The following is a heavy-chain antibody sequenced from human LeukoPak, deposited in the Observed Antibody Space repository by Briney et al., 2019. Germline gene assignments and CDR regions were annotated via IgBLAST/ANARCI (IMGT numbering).Heavy chain of an antibody. D-gene: IGHD3-22*01. CDR3: AKRGVVIRVILVGFHKEAYYFDS. J-gene: IGHJ4*02. CDR1: GFTLRNYA. CDR2: SSGSGGGK. Sequence: GGPLSLPCAVPGFTLRNYALSGSPQPPGRGRKGSPGSSGSGGGKNYADSVKGWFAISRDNSKNTLYLQMSRLRAEDTAVYFCAKRGVVIRVILVGFHKEAYYFDSWGQGARVTVSS. V-gene: IGHV3-23*01.